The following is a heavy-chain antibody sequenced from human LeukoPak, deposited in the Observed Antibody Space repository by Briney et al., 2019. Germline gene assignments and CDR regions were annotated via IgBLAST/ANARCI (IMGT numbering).Heavy chain of an antibody. D-gene: IGHD6-13*01. J-gene: IGHJ4*02. CDR1: GYTFTSYG. V-gene: IGHV1-18*01. CDR3: ARVLSSSWYSEFDY. Sequence: ASVKVPCKASGYTFTSYGISWVRQAPGQGLEWMGWISAYNGNTNYAQKLQGRVTMTTDTSTSTAYMELRSLRSDDTAVYYCARVLSSSWYSEFDYWGQGTLVTVSS. CDR2: ISAYNGNT.